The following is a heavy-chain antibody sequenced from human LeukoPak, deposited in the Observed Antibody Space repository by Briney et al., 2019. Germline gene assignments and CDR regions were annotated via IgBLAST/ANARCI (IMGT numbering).Heavy chain of an antibody. J-gene: IGHJ6*02. Sequence: PGGSLRLSCAASGFSFKSYEMTWVRQAPGKGLEWVSYISSSGNSIYYADSVKGRFTISRDSAKSSLYLQMNSLRGEDTALYYCARVGNGPLARNYYYYGMDVWGQGTTVTVSS. CDR1: GFSFKSYE. D-gene: IGHD2-8*01. CDR2: ISSSGNSI. CDR3: ARVGNGPLARNYYYYGMDV. V-gene: IGHV3-48*03.